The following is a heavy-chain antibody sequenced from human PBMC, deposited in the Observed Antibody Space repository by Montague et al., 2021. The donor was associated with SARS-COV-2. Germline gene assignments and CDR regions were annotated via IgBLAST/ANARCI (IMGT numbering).Heavy chain of an antibody. D-gene: IGHD6-13*01. J-gene: IGHJ6*02. Sequence: TLSLTCTVSGGSISSYYWSWIRQPPGKGLEWIGYIYYSGSTNYNPSLKSRVTISVDTSKNQFSLKLSSVTAADTAVYYCARAGQQLARYYYYGMDVWGQGTTVTV. CDR3: ARAGQQLARYYYYGMDV. CDR2: IYYSGST. CDR1: GGSISSYY. V-gene: IGHV4-59*01.